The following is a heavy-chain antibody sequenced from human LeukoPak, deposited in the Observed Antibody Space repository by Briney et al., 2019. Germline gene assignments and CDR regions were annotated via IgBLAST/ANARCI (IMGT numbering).Heavy chain of an antibody. CDR1: GGSISSGSYY. D-gene: IGHD5-18*01. CDR3: ARTTEGGYTYGYFYYYYMDV. CDR2: IYYTGTT. Sequence: PSETLSLTCTVSGGSISSGSYYWSWIRQPAGKGLEWIGSIYYTGTTYYNPSLKSRVTISVDTSKNQFSLKLTSVTAADTAVYYCARTTEGGYTYGYFYYYYMDVWGKGTTVTISS. J-gene: IGHJ6*03. V-gene: IGHV4-61*10.